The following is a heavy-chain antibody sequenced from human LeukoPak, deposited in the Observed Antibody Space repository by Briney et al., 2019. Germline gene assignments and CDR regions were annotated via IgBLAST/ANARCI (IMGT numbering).Heavy chain of an antibody. CDR1: GFTFSDHF. J-gene: IGHJ4*02. CDR2: SRNKAKSYTT. Sequence: GGSLRLSCAVSGFTFSDHFLDWVRQAPGKGLEWVGRSRNKAKSYTTEYAASVKGRFTISRDDSKNSLYLQMNSLKTEDTAVYYCVRVGSVAGSDYLDYWGQGTLVTVSS. D-gene: IGHD6-19*01. CDR3: VRVGSVAGSDYLDY. V-gene: IGHV3-72*01.